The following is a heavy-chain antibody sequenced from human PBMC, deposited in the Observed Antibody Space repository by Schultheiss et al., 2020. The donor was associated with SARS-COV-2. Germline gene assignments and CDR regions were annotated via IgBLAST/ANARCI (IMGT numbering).Heavy chain of an antibody. J-gene: IGHJ5*02. CDR2: INPNSGGT. V-gene: IGHV1-18*01. CDR1: GYTFTSYG. CDR3: ARVLGYDFWSGSPYEWFDP. D-gene: IGHD3-3*01. Sequence: ASVKVSCKASGYTFTSYGISWVRQAPGQGLEWMGWINPNSGGTNYAQKFQGRVTMTRDTSASTAYMELSSLRSEDTAVYYCARVLGYDFWSGSPYEWFDPWGQGTLGTVSS.